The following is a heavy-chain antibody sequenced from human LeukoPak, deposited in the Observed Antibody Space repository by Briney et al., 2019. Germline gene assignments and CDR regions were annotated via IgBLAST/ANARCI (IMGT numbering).Heavy chain of an antibody. CDR1: GGSISSGSYY. CDR2: IYTSGST. CDR3: ARVRGAAYFDY. V-gene: IGHV4-61*02. Sequence: SQTLSLTCTVSGGSISSGSYYWSWIRQPAGKGLEWIGRIYTSGSTNYNPSLKSRVTISVGTSKNQFSLKLSSVTAADTAVYYCARVRGAAYFDYWGQGTLVTVSS. D-gene: IGHD6-13*01. J-gene: IGHJ4*02.